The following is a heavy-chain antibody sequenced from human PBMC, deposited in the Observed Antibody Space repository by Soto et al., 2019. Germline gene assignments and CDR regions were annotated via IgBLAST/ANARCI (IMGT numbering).Heavy chain of an antibody. CDR3: AKFVWDYGDYGFLDP. CDR1: GFTVSSNY. D-gene: IGHD4-17*01. J-gene: IGHJ5*02. CDR2: ISGSGGST. V-gene: IGHV3-23*04. Sequence: EVQLVESGGGLIQPGGSLRLSCAASGFTVSSNYMSWVRQAPGKGLEWVSAISGSGGSTYYADSVKGRFTISRDNSKNTLYLQMNSLRAEDTAVYYCAKFVWDYGDYGFLDPWGQGTLVTVSS.